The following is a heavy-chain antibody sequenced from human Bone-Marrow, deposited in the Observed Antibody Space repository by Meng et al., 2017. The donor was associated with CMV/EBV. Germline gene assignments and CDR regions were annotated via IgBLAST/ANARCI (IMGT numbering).Heavy chain of an antibody. J-gene: IGHJ6*01. V-gene: IGHV3-49*04. D-gene: IGHD3-9*01. CDR2: IRSKAYGGTT. Sequence: GESLKISCTASGFTFGDYAMSWVRQAPGKGLEWVGFIRSKAYGGTTEYAASVKGRFTISRDDSKSIAYLQMNSLKTEDTAVYYCTRTYYDILTGYSHGMDVWGQGTTVTFSS. CDR3: TRTYYDILTGYSHGMDV. CDR1: GFTFGDYA.